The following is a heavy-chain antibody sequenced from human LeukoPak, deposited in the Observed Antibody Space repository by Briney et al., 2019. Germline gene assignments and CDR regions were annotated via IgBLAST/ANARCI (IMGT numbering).Heavy chain of an antibody. Sequence: GGSVRLSCAASGFTVSYNYMSWVRQAPGKGLEWVSVIYSGGSTYYADSVKGRFTISRDNSKNMLYFQMNSLRAEDTAVYYCASTPPRYLGYFDYWGQGTLVTVSS. CDR2: IYSGGST. V-gene: IGHV3-53*01. CDR3: ASTPPRYLGYFDY. J-gene: IGHJ4*02. D-gene: IGHD3-9*01. CDR1: GFTVSYNY.